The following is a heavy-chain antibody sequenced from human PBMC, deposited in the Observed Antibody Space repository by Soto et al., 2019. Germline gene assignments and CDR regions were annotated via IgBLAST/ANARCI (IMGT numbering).Heavy chain of an antibody. CDR2: IWYDGSNK. J-gene: IGHJ4*02. V-gene: IGHV3-33*01. CDR3: ATDFGYCSGGSCYSQEDFDY. D-gene: IGHD2-15*01. Sequence: VQLVESGGGVVQPGRSLRLSCAASGFTFSSYGMHWVRQAPGKGLEWVAVIWYDGSNKYYADSVKGRFTISRDNSKNTLYLQMNSLRAEDTAVYYCATDFGYCSGGSCYSQEDFDYWGQGTLVTVSS. CDR1: GFTFSSYG.